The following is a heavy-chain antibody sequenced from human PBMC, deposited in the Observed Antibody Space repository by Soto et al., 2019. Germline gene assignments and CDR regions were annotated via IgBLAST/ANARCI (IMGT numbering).Heavy chain of an antibody. J-gene: IGHJ4*02. CDR2: ISWNSGSI. D-gene: IGHD3-9*01. CDR1: GFTFDDYA. Sequence: PGGSLRLSCATSGFTFDDYAMHWVRQGPRKGLEWVSGISWNSGSIGCADSVKGRFTISRDNAKNSLYLQMNSLGAEDTALYYCAKDIDYDILTGYQGPAFDSWGQGTQVTVSS. CDR3: AKDIDYDILTGYQGPAFDS. V-gene: IGHV3-9*01.